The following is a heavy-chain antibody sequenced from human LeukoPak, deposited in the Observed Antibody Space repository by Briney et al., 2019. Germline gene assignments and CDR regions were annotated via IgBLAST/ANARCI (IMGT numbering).Heavy chain of an antibody. J-gene: IGHJ4*02. D-gene: IGHD3-10*01. CDR3: ARDKWGEDTYYYGSFDY. Sequence: GRSLRLSCAASGFTFSSYGMHWVRQAPGKGLEWVAVIWYDGSNKYYADSVKGRFTISRDNSKNTLYLQMNSLRAEDTAVYYCARDKWGEDTYYYGSFDYWGQGTLVTVSS. CDR2: IWYDGSNK. CDR1: GFTFSSYG. V-gene: IGHV3-33*01.